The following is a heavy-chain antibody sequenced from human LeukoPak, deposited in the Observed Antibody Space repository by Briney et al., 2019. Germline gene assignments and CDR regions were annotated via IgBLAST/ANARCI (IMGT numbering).Heavy chain of an antibody. D-gene: IGHD1-26*01. CDR1: GGSISSYY. CDR2: IHTSGST. J-gene: IGHJ3*02. Sequence: SETLSLTCTVSGGSISSYYWSWIRQPAGKGLEWIGRIHTSGSTNYNPSLKSRVTISVDTSKNQFSLKLSSVTAADTAVYYCARDQWGGSYIHDAFDIWGQGTMVTVSS. V-gene: IGHV4-4*07. CDR3: ARDQWGGSYIHDAFDI.